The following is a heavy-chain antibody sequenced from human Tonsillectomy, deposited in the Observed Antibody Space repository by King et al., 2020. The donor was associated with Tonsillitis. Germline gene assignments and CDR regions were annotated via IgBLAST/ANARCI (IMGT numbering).Heavy chain of an antibody. Sequence: VQLQQWGAGLLKPSETLSLTCAVYGGSFSGYYWSWIRQPPGKGLEWIGEINHSGSTNYNPSLKSRVTISVDTSKNQFSLKLSSVTAADTAVYYCARGGRWLQYYGMDVWGQGTTVTVSS. D-gene: IGHD5-24*01. J-gene: IGHJ6*02. CDR2: INHSGST. CDR1: GGSFSGYY. CDR3: ARGGRWLQYYGMDV. V-gene: IGHV4-34*01.